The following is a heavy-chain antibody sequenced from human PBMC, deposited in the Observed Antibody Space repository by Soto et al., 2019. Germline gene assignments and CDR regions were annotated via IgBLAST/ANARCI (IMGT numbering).Heavy chain of an antibody. D-gene: IGHD1-26*01. CDR1: GFTFSSYW. Sequence: EVQLVESGGGLVQPGGSLRLSCAASGFTFSSYWMHWVRQAPGKGLVWVSRINSDGSSTSYADSVKGRFTISRDNAKNTLYLQMNSLRAEDTAVSYCARDSGGSYYEFDYWGQGTLVTVSS. CDR2: INSDGSST. J-gene: IGHJ4*02. CDR3: ARDSGGSYYEFDY. V-gene: IGHV3-74*01.